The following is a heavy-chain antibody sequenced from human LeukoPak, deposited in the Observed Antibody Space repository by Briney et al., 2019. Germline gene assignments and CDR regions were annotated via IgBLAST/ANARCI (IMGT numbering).Heavy chain of an antibody. J-gene: IGHJ5*02. D-gene: IGHD3-10*01. Sequence: KASETLSLTCTASSGSISSSSYYWSWIRQPPGKALEWIGNVYYTGSTDYDPSLKSRVTISLDTSKNQFSLRLTSVTPADTAVYFCARGIYSGGSGSSSGIAWFDPWGQGTLVIVST. CDR2: VYYTGST. CDR3: ARGIYSGGSGSSSGIAWFDP. CDR1: SGSISSSSYY. V-gene: IGHV4-61*01.